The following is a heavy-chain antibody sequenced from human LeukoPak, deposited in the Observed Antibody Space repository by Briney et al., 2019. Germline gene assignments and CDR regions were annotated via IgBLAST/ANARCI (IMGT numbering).Heavy chain of an antibody. V-gene: IGHV6-1*01. Sequence: SQTLSLTCAISGDSVSSKSAAWNWIRQSPSRVVEWLGRKYYRYEWSTDYAVSVKSRITINPDTSKNQFSLQLNSVTPEDTAVYYCARDRMWLDYWGQGTLVTVSS. J-gene: IGHJ4*02. CDR3: ARDRMWLDY. D-gene: IGHD2-15*01. CDR1: GDSVSSKSAA. CDR2: KYYRYEWST.